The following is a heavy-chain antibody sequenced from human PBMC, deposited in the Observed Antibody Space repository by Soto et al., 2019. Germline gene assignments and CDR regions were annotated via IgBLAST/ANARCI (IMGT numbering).Heavy chain of an antibody. J-gene: IGHJ4*02. CDR1: GYTFTNYY. V-gene: IGHV1-46*03. CDR2: IYPSGGST. D-gene: IGHD2-21*01. CDR3: ARDYSGRMDY. Sequence: GASVKVSCKASGYTFTNYYMHWVRQAPGQGLEWMGIIYPSGGSTRNAQKFQGRATMTRDTSTSTVYMELSSLRSEDTAVYYCARDYSGRMDYWGRGTLVTVSS.